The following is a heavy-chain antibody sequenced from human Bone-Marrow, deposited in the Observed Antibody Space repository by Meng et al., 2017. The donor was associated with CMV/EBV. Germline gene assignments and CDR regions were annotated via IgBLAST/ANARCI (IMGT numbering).Heavy chain of an antibody. J-gene: IGHJ4*02. Sequence: GESLKISCAVSGFTIGAHWMDWVRQAPGKGLEWVGRYKKKGDTYITEYAVPVKGRVTISTDDSKNSLDLQMSRLKTEDTAVYFCAAYISGYPYWGQGTQVTVSS. D-gene: IGHD5-18*01. CDR1: GFTIGAHW. V-gene: IGHV3-72*01. CDR2: YKKKGDTYIT. CDR3: AAYISGYPY.